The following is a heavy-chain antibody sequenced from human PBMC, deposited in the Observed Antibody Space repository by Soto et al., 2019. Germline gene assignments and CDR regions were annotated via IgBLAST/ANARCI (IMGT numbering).Heavy chain of an antibody. CDR2: IITILGIA. V-gene: IGHV1-69*02. CDR3: ARTFYGDYKDYYFDY. Sequence: QVQLVQSGAEVKKPGSSVKVSCKASGGTFSSYTISWVRQAPGQGLEWMGRIITILGIANYAQKFQGRVTITADKSTSTAYMELSSLRSEDTAVYYCARTFYGDYKDYYFDYWGQGTLVTVSS. J-gene: IGHJ4*02. D-gene: IGHD4-17*01. CDR1: GGTFSSYT.